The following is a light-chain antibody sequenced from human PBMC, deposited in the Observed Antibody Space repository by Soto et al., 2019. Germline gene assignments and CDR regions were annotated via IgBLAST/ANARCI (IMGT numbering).Light chain of an antibody. CDR3: HQDGTSPRSM. Sequence: IVLTQSPGSLSLSPGESATLSCWDSQRVTSRDLAWYQQSPGQAPRLLIYTASSRATGIPDRFSGSGSGTDFTLTGNRLEPEDSSVYYCHQDGTSPRSMFGQGTKLEIK. CDR2: TAS. CDR1: QRVTSRD. J-gene: IGKJ2*01. V-gene: IGKV3-20*01.